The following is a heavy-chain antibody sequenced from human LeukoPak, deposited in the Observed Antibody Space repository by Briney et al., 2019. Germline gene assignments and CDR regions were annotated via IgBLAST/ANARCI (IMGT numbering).Heavy chain of an antibody. CDR1: GFTFSSYS. J-gene: IGHJ4*02. CDR3: ARTLLWFGELLEGYYFDY. V-gene: IGHV3-21*01. Sequence: GGSLRLSCAASGFTFSSYSMNWVRQAPGKGLEWVSSISSSSSYIYYADSVKGRFTISRDNAKNSLYLQMNSLRAEDTAVYYCARTLLWFGELLEGYYFDYWGQGTLVTVSS. CDR2: ISSSSSYI. D-gene: IGHD3-10*01.